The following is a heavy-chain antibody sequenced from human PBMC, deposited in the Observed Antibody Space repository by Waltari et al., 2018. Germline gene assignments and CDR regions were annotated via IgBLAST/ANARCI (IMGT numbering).Heavy chain of an antibody. Sequence: QLQLQESGPGLVKPSETLSLTCFVSGDSMNSRSYSWGWIRQSPGGGLEWVGQMYITGLSEYNPSLRSRVSISIDRSKSQFSLTLTSLTAADTAVYHCARLDPNGFDDSWGQGTLVTVST. CDR3: ARLDPNGFDDS. CDR2: MYITGLS. CDR1: GDSMNSRSYS. V-gene: IGHV4-39*01. J-gene: IGHJ4*02. D-gene: IGHD2-8*01.